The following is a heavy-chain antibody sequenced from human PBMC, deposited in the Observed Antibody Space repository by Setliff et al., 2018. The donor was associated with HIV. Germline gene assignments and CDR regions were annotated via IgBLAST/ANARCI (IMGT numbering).Heavy chain of an antibody. CDR1: GYTFTDYG. Sequence: ASVKVSCKASGYTFTDYGINWVRQAPGQGLEWMGWINTHTGNPTYAQGFTGRFVFSLDTSVSTAYLQISSLKAEDTAVYYCARGELDLDYWGQGTLVTVSS. V-gene: IGHV7-4-1*02. CDR3: ARGELDLDY. D-gene: IGHD1-1*01. J-gene: IGHJ4*02. CDR2: INTHTGNP.